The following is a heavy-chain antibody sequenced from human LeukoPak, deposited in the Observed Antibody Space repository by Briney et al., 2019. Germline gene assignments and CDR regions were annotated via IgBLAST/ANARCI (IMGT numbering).Heavy chain of an antibody. D-gene: IGHD6-19*01. Sequence: PGGSLRLSCAASGFTFSTYAMSWVRQAPGKGLEWVSLISSSSSPIYYADSVKGRFTISRDNAKNSVYLQMNSLRDEDTAVYYCARGGLEWLSYWGQGTLVTVSS. CDR2: ISSSSSPI. J-gene: IGHJ4*02. CDR3: ARGGLEWLSY. CDR1: GFTFSTYA. V-gene: IGHV3-48*02.